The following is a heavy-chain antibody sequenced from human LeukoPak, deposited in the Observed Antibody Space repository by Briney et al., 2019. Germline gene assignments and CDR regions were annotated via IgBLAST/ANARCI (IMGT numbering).Heavy chain of an antibody. CDR2: ISSSSSTI. J-gene: IGHJ4*02. CDR3: ARGEGFCNYGYYFDY. CDR1: GFTFSSYS. V-gene: IGHV3-48*04. D-gene: IGHD4-11*01. Sequence: PGGSLRLSCAASGFTFSSYSMNWVRQAPGKGLEWVSYISSSSSTIYYADSVKGRFTISRDNAKNSLYLQMNSLRAEDTAVYYCARGEGFCNYGYYFDYWGQGTLVTVSS.